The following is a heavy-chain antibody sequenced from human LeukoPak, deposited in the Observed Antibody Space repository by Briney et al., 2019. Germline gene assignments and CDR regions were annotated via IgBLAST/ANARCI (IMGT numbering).Heavy chain of an antibody. Sequence: ASVKVSCKASGYTFTGYYMHWVRQAPGQGREWMGWINPNSGGTNYAQKFQGWVTMTRDTSISTAYMELSRLRSDDTAVYYCARNGRDSGYCSSTSCHDWFDPWGQGTLVTVSS. CDR2: INPNSGGT. D-gene: IGHD2-2*01. J-gene: IGHJ5*02. CDR1: GYTFTGYY. V-gene: IGHV1-2*04. CDR3: ARNGRDSGYCSSTSCHDWFDP.